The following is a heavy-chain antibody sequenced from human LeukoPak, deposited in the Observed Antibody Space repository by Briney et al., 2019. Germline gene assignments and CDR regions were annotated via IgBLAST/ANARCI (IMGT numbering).Heavy chain of an antibody. Sequence: PSETLSLTCAVYGGSFSDYYWRWIRQPPGKGLEWIGEINHSGSTNYNPSLKSRVTISVDTSKKQFSLKLKSVTAADTAVYYCARGEMWGQQLIKLEFDYWGQGTLVTVSS. CDR1: GGSFSDYY. V-gene: IGHV4-34*01. CDR3: ARGEMWGQQLIKLEFDY. D-gene: IGHD6-13*01. CDR2: INHSGST. J-gene: IGHJ4*02.